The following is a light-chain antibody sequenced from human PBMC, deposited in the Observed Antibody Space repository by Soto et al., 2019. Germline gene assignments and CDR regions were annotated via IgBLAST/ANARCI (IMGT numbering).Light chain of an antibody. CDR3: LQYYSYSSNT. CDR2: AAS. Sequence: AIQMTYTTSSLSPSTGDRVAISCRESQDVRNTLVWYQQKPGEAPKHLIFAASNLQRGVPPWFSGSGSVTDVTLAITALQPEDFATNYCLQYYSYSSNTFGQGTRLEIK. CDR1: QDVRNT. V-gene: IGKV1-6*01. J-gene: IGKJ5*01.